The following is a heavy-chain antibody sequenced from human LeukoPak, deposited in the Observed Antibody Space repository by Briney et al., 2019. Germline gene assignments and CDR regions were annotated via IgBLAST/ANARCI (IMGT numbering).Heavy chain of an antibody. D-gene: IGHD3-3*01. J-gene: IGHJ5*02. CDR1: AYTFTKYG. CDR3: AIANYDFWSGYFIDKGPFDP. CDR2: ISAYNGNA. V-gene: IGHV1-18*01. Sequence: ASVKVSCKASAYTFTKYGITWVRQAPGQGLEWMGWISAYNGNANYAQKSQGRVFMTTDTSTTTAYMELRRLRSDDTAVYYCAIANYDFWSGYFIDKGPFDPWGQGTLVTVSS.